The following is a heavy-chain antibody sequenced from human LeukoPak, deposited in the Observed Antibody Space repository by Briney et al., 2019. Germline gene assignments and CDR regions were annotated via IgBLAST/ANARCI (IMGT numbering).Heavy chain of an antibody. J-gene: IGHJ3*02. CDR2: FYHSGST. V-gene: IGHV4-38-2*01. CDR3: ARMSVGHALEI. Sequence: PSETLSLTCGVSGYSISSGYYWGWIPQPPVKGLEWIGSFYHSGSTYYKPSLKSRVTISKDTSKNQFSLKLTSVTAADTAVYYCARMSVGHALEIWGQGTLVSVSS. D-gene: IGHD1-26*01. CDR1: GYSISSGYY.